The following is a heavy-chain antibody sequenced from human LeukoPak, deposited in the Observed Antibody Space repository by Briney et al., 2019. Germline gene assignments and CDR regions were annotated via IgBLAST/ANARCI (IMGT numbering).Heavy chain of an antibody. CDR1: NGSISPYY. Sequence: PSETLSLTCSVSNGSISPYYWNWIRQPPEKGLEWIGYVYYTGSTNYNPSLTSRVSMSADTSKNQFSLKLSSVTAADTAVYYCARGDGYNSYYYYMDVWGKGTTVTVS. D-gene: IGHD5-24*01. J-gene: IGHJ6*03. CDR2: VYYTGST. V-gene: IGHV4-59*01. CDR3: ARGDGYNSYYYYMDV.